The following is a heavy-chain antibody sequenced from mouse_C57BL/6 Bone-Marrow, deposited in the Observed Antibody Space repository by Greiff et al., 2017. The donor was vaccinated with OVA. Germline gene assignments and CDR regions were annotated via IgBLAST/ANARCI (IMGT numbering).Heavy chain of an antibody. Sequence: QVQLQQPGAELVKPGASVKLSCKASGYTFTSYWMHWVKQRPGQGLEWIGMIHPNSGSTNYNEKFKSKATLTVDKSSSTAYMQLSSLTSEDSAGYCCARRYDYDEDWYFDVWGTGTTVTVSS. CDR1: GYTFTSYW. J-gene: IGHJ1*03. CDR2: IHPNSGST. V-gene: IGHV1-64*01. D-gene: IGHD2-4*01. CDR3: ARRYDYDEDWYFDV.